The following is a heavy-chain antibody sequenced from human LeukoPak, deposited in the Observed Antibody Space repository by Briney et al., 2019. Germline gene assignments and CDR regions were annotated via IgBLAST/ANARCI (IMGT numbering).Heavy chain of an antibody. V-gene: IGHV1-8*01. CDR1: GYNFTSYD. CDR3: ATGGYGDSYYYYYDMDV. D-gene: IGHD4-17*01. J-gene: IGHJ6*02. Sequence: ASVKVSCKASGYNFTSYDMNWVRHATGKGLEWMGWMNPNSGNTGYAQKFQGRVTMTEDTSTDTAYMELSSLRSEDTAVYYCATGGYGDSYYYYYDMDVWGQGTTVTVSS. CDR2: MNPNSGNT.